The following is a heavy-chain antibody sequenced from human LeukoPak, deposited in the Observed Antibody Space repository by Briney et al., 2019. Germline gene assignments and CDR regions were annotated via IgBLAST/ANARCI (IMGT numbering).Heavy chain of an antibody. CDR2: IYTSGST. D-gene: IGHD3-10*01. V-gene: IGHV4-4*07. J-gene: IGHJ2*01. Sequence: SETLSLTCTVSGGSISSYYWSWIRQPAGKGLEWIGRIYTSGSTNYNPSLKSRVTMSVDTSKNQFSLKLSSVTAADTAVYYCARGRSLMVRGVIRYFDLWGRGTLVTVSS. CDR3: ARGRSLMVRGVIRYFDL. CDR1: GGSISSYY.